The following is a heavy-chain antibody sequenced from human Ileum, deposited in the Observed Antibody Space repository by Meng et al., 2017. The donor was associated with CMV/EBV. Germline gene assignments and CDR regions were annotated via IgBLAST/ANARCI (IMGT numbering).Heavy chain of an antibody. J-gene: IGHJ4*02. V-gene: IGHV3-53*01. CDR1: VFTVSSNY. Sequence: GKSLKISCVASVFTVSSNYMSWFGQAPGKGLEWVSIIYIDGTTYYADSVKGRFTISRDKSKNTLDIQMNSLRAEDMVVYYCAYSSSWAHFDYWGQGTLVTVSS. CDR2: IYIDGTT. D-gene: IGHD6-13*01. CDR3: AYSSSWAHFDY.